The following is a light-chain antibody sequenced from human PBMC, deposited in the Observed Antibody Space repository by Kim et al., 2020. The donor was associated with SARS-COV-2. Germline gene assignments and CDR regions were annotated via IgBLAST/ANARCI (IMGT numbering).Light chain of an antibody. CDR2: RSS. CDR1: RSNIGANY. J-gene: IGLJ3*02. CDR3: AAWDDSSTSRL. Sequence: ELTQPPSASGTPGQWVTISCSGSRSNIGANYVYWYQQLPGTAPKLLIYRSSQRPSGVPDRFSASKSGTSASLTISGLRSEDEADYYCAAWDDSSTSRLFGGGTQLTVL. V-gene: IGLV1-47*01.